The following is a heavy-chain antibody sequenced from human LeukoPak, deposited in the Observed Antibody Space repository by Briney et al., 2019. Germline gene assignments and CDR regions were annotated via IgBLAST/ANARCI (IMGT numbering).Heavy chain of an antibody. J-gene: IGHJ4*02. D-gene: IGHD6-19*01. CDR2: ISSSSSYI. Sequence: GGSLRLSCAASGFTFSSYSMHWVRQAPGKGLEWVSSISSSSSYISYADSVKGRFTISRDNAKNSLYLQMNSLRAEDTAVYYCAREGRYSSGWFNDYWGQGTLVTVSS. V-gene: IGHV3-21*01. CDR3: AREGRYSSGWFNDY. CDR1: GFTFSSYS.